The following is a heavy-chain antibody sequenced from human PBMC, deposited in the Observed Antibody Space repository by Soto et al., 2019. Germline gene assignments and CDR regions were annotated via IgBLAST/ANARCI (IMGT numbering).Heavy chain of an antibody. CDR3: ARDYKGMGAFDY. V-gene: IGHV1-69*01. J-gene: IGHJ4*02. CDR2: SIPIFGTA. CDR1: GGTFSSYA. D-gene: IGHD1-26*01. Sequence: QVQLVQSGAEVKKPGSSVKVSCKASGGTFSSYAISWVRQSPGQGLEWMGGSIPIFGTANYAQKFQGSVPITEDESRSKADMELSSLRSEDTAVYYCARDYKGMGAFDYWGQGTLVTVSS.